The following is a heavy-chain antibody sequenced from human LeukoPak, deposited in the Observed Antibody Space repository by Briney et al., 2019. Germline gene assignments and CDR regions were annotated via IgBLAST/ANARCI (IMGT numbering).Heavy chain of an antibody. CDR1: GGSFGRYA. D-gene: IGHD6-13*01. V-gene: IGHV1-69*13. Sequence: SVKVSCKAPGGSFGRYAIHWVRQAPGQGLEWMGGIIPIFGTANYAQKFQGRVTITADESTSTAYMELSSLRSEDTAVYYCARDIYSSSWPAYNWFDPWGQGTLVTVSS. CDR3: ARDIYSSSWPAYNWFDP. CDR2: IIPIFGTA. J-gene: IGHJ5*02.